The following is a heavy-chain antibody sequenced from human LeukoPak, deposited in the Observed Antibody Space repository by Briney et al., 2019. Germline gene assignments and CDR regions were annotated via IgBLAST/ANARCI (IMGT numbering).Heavy chain of an antibody. Sequence: PSETLTLTCTVSGGSISSGDYYWSWIRQPPGKGLGWIGYIYYSGSTYYNPSLKSRVTISVDTSKNQFSLKLSSVTAADTAVYYCARVLIGGWTDYWGQGTLVTVSS. CDR1: GGSISSGDYY. CDR3: ARVLIGGWTDY. V-gene: IGHV4-30-4*01. CDR2: IYYSGST. J-gene: IGHJ4*02. D-gene: IGHD3-3*01.